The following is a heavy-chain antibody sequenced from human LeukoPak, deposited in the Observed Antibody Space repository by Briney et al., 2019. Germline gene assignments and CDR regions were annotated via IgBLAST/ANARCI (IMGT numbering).Heavy chain of an antibody. D-gene: IGHD6-19*01. CDR3: AKDSLVESGWYYFDY. CDR1: GFTFSSYA. Sequence: GGSLRLSCAASGFTFSSYAMHWVRQAPGKGLEWVAVISYDGSNKYYADSVKGRFTISRVNSKNTLYLQMNSLRAEDTAVYYCAKDSLVESGWYYFDYWGQGTLVTVSS. J-gene: IGHJ4*02. V-gene: IGHV3-30-3*01. CDR2: ISYDGSNK.